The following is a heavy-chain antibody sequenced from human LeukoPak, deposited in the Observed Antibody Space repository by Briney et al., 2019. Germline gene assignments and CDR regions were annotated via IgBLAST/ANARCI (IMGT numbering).Heavy chain of an antibody. CDR1: GGSFSGYY. Sequence: SETLSLTCAVYGGSFSGYYWSWIRQPPGKGLEWIGEINDSGSTNYNPSLKSRVTISVDTSKNQFSLKLSSVTAADTAVYYCARGRKTGYSTGWSDYWGQGTLVTVSS. J-gene: IGHJ4*02. D-gene: IGHD6-19*01. CDR3: ARGRKTGYSTGWSDY. V-gene: IGHV4-34*01. CDR2: INDSGST.